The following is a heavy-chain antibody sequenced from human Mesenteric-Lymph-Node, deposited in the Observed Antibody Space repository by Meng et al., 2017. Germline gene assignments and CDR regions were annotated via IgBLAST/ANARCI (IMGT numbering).Heavy chain of an antibody. CDR1: GFTFGSYT. J-gene: IGHJ4*02. CDR2: ISSSSTYM. Sequence: GGSLRLSCAASGFTFGSYTMSWVRQAPGKGLEWVSSISSSSTYMYYADSVKGRFTISRDNPKNSVYLQMNSLRAEDTAVYYCAKAWAVGVPSMGGYWGQGTLVTVSS. D-gene: IGHD1-26*01. V-gene: IGHV3-21*01. CDR3: AKAWAVGVPSMGGY.